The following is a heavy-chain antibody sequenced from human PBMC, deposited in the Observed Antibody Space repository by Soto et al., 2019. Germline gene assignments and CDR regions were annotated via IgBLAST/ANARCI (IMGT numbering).Heavy chain of an antibody. CDR3: ARDAYGDYGSPGWYFDL. D-gene: IGHD4-17*01. CDR2: IYYSGST. J-gene: IGHJ2*01. Sequence: QVQLQESGPGLVKPSQTLSLTCTVSGGSISSGGYYWSWIRQHPGKGLEWIGYIYYSGSTYYTPSLKIRVTISVDTSKNQFSLKLSSVTAADTAVYYCARDAYGDYGSPGWYFDLWGRGTLVTVSS. V-gene: IGHV4-31*03. CDR1: GGSISSGGYY.